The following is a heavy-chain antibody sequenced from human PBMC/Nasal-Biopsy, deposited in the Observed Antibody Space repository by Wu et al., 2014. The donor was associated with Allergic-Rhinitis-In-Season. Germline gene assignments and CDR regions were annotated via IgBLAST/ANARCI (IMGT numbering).Heavy chain of an antibody. CDR1: GFTFSSYW. CDR2: IRSTSNFI. V-gene: IGHV3-21*01. Sequence: LRLSCAASGFTFSSYWMQWVRQAPGKGLEWVSSIRSTSNFIYYADSAKGRFTISRDDAKSTLYLEMNSLRAEDTAVYYCARDAGGNSIWVYWGQGTLVTVSS. J-gene: IGHJ4*02. D-gene: IGHD4-23*01. CDR3: ARDAGGNSIWVY.